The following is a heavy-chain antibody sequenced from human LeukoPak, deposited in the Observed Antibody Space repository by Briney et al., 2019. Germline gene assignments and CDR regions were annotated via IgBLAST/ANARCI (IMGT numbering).Heavy chain of an antibody. J-gene: IGHJ4*02. D-gene: IGHD5-12*01. Sequence: PGGSLRLSCAASGFTFSSYGMHWVRQAPGKGLEWVSYISSSGSTIYYADSVKGRFTISRDNAKNSLYLQMNSLRAEDTAVYYCARDRSSGYADYWGQGTLVTVSS. CDR2: ISSSGSTI. CDR1: GFTFSSYG. CDR3: ARDRSSGYADY. V-gene: IGHV3-48*04.